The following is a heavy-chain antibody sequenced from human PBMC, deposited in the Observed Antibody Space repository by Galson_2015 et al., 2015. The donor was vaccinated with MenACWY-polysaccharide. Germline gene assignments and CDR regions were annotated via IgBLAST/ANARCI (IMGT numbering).Heavy chain of an antibody. Sequence: SLRLSCAASGFTFSNYWMSWVRQAPGKGLEWVANIKQDGSEKYYVDSVKGRFTISRDNAKNSVYLQMNSVRAEDTAVYYCARDKDPRDFWCGYWADWGQGTLATVSS. CDR2: IKQDGSEK. V-gene: IGHV3-7*01. J-gene: IGHJ4*02. CDR1: GFTFSNYW. CDR3: ARDKDPRDFWCGYWAD. D-gene: IGHD3-3*01.